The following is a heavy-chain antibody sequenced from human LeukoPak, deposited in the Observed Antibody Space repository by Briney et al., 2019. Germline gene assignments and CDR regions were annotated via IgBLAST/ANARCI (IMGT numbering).Heavy chain of an antibody. CDR1: GFTFSSYA. CDR2: TTGSGGST. V-gene: IGHV3-23*01. J-gene: IGHJ4*02. Sequence: GGSLRLSCGASGFTFSSYAMSWVRQAPGKGLEWVSVTTGSGGSTYYADSVKGRFTISRDNSKNTLYLQMNSLRAEDTAVYYCARGGLLLWFGELLFRGGDFDYWGQGTLVTVSS. D-gene: IGHD3-10*01. CDR3: ARGGLLLWFGELLFRGGDFDY.